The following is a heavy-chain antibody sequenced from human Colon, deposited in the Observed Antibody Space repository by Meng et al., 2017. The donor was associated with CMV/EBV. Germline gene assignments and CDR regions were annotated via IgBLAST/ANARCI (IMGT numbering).Heavy chain of an antibody. CDR1: DYTFANFG. D-gene: IGHD3-3*01. Sequence: ASVKVSCKASDYTFANFGISWVRQAPGQGLEWMGWISGYNANTNYAQKFQGRVTMTTDTSTSTAYMELRSLRSDDTAMYYCARGLDFWNGYYDNWGQGTLVTVSS. CDR3: ARGLDFWNGYYDN. CDR2: ISGYNANT. J-gene: IGHJ4*02. V-gene: IGHV1-18*01.